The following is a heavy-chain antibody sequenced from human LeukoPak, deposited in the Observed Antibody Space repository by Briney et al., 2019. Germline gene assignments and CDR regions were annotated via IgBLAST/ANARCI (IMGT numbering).Heavy chain of an antibody. D-gene: IGHD3-3*01. V-gene: IGHV3-48*03. CDR1: GFTFSSYE. Sequence: GGSLRLSCAASGFTFSSYEMNWVRQAPGKGLEWVSYISSSGSTIYYADSVKGRFTISRDNAKNSLYLQMNSLRAEDTAVYYCARDDESYDFWSGHDAFDIWGQGTMVTVSS. CDR2: ISSSGSTI. J-gene: IGHJ3*02. CDR3: ARDDESYDFWSGHDAFDI.